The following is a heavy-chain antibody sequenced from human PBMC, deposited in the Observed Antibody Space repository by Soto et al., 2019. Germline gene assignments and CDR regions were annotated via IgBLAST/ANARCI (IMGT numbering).Heavy chain of an antibody. CDR3: ARDGRPMDV. CDR1: GFTFSTYS. CDR2: ISSISTTI. J-gene: IGHJ6*02. Sequence: LRLSFAASGFTFSTYSMSWVRQAPGKGLEWVSFISSISTTIYYADSVKGRFTVSRDNAKNTLYLQMSSLRDEDTGVYYCARDGRPMDVWGRGTTVTVSS. V-gene: IGHV3-48*02.